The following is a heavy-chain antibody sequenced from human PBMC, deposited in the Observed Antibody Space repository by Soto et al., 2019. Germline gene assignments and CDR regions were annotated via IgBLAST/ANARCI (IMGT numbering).Heavy chain of an antibody. CDR2: IYYSGST. CDR3: ARLYGSGSFTFDY. Sequence: SETLSLTCTVSGVSISSYYWSWIRQPPGKGLEWIGYIYYSGSTNYNPSLKSRVTISVDTSKNQFSLKLSSVTAADTAVYYCARLYGSGSFTFDYWGQGTLVTVSS. J-gene: IGHJ4*02. CDR1: GVSISSYY. V-gene: IGHV4-59*01. D-gene: IGHD3-10*01.